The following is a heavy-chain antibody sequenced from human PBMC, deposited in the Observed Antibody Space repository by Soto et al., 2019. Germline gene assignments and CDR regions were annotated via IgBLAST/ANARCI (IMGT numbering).Heavy chain of an antibody. CDR2: ISYDGSNR. D-gene: IGHD2-15*01. Sequence: PGGSLRLSCAASGFTFSSYAMHWVRQAPGKGLEWVAVISYDGSNRDYADSVKGRFTISRDNSKNTLYLQMNSLRVEDTAVYYCARVPFYSGFDYWGQGTLVTVSS. J-gene: IGHJ4*02. CDR3: ARVPFYSGFDY. V-gene: IGHV3-30-3*01. CDR1: GFTFSSYA.